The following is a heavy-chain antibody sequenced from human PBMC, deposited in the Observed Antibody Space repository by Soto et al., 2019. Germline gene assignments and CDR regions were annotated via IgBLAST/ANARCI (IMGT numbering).Heavy chain of an antibody. D-gene: IGHD6-19*01. CDR3: ARGAGYSSGPNSYFDY. Sequence: QVQLVESGGGVVQPGRSLRLSCAASGFTFSSYAMHWVRQAPGKGLEWVAVISYDGSNKYYADSVKGRFTISRDNSKNXLYLQMNSLRAEERAVYYCARGAGYSSGPNSYFDYWGQGTLVTVSS. CDR1: GFTFSSYA. J-gene: IGHJ4*02. CDR2: ISYDGSNK. V-gene: IGHV3-30-3*01.